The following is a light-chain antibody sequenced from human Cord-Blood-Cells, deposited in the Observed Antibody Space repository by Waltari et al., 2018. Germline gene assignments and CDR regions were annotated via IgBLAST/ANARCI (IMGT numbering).Light chain of an antibody. V-gene: IGKV1-39*01. CDR2: AAS. J-gene: IGKJ5*01. CDR3: QQCYITPIT. Sequence: DIQMTQSPSSLSASVGDRVTITCRASPSIRSYLNWYQQKPGKAPTLLIYAASSLQSGVPSRFSGSGSGTDFSLTISSLQPEDFATYYCQQCYITPITFGQGTRLEIK. CDR1: PSIRSY.